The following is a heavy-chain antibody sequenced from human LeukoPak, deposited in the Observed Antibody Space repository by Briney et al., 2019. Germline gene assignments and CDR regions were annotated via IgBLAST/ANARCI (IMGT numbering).Heavy chain of an antibody. V-gene: IGHV1-69*13. CDR1: GGTFSRYA. D-gene: IGHD3-3*01. Sequence: SVKVSCKASGGTFSRYAISWVRQAPGQGLEWMGGIIPIFGAANYAQKFQGRVTITADESTSTAYMELSSLRSEDTAVYYCARSPRPDYDFWSGYYNPLDYWGQGTLVTVSS. CDR2: IIPIFGAA. J-gene: IGHJ4*02. CDR3: ARSPRPDYDFWSGYYNPLDY.